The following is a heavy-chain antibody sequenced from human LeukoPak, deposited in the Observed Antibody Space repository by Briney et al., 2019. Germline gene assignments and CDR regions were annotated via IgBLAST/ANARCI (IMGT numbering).Heavy chain of an antibody. CDR1: GFSFSGYS. Sequence: GGSLRLSCAASGFSFSGYSMIWVRQAPGKGLEWVAHIRGTSSAMNYAASVRGRFTISRDNAKNALFLEMSSLRAEDTAVYYCARDRDWSFDYWGQGTLVTVSS. J-gene: IGHJ4*02. V-gene: IGHV3-48*04. CDR2: IRGTSSAM. D-gene: IGHD3-9*01. CDR3: ARDRDWSFDY.